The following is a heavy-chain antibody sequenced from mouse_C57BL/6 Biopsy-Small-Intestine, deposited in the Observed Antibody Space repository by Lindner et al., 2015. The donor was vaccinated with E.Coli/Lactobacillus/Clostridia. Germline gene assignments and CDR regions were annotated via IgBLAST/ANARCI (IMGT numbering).Heavy chain of an antibody. CDR3: ARRETAHAWFAY. J-gene: IGHJ3*01. CDR2: IYPGDGDT. Sequence: VQLQESGAELVKPGASVKISCKASGYAFSSYWMNWVKQRPGKGLEWIGQIYPGDGDTNYNGKFKGKATLTADKSSSTAYMQLSSLTSEDSAVYFCARRETAHAWFAYWGQGTLSLSLQ. V-gene: IGHV1-80*01. D-gene: IGHD3-2*01. CDR1: GYAFSSYW.